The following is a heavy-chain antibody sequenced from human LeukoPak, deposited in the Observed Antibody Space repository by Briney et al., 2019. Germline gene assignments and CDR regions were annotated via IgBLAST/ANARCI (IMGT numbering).Heavy chain of an antibody. Sequence: TLSLTCTVSGGSISSGGYYWSWIRQHPGKGLEWIGYIYYIGSPYYNPSLKSRVTISVDTSKNQFSLKLTSVTAADTAVYYCARVSDSSSWYYFDYWGQGTLVTVSS. D-gene: IGHD6-13*01. CDR1: GGSISSGGYY. J-gene: IGHJ4*02. CDR2: IYYIGSP. CDR3: ARVSDSSSWYYFDY. V-gene: IGHV4-31*03.